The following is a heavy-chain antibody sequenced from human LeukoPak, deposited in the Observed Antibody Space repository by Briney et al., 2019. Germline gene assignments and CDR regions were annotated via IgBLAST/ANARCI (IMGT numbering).Heavy chain of an antibody. CDR1: GGSISSGGYY. J-gene: IGHJ4*02. CDR2: IYYSGST. D-gene: IGHD3-10*01. CDR3: AREGGSGSYSDY. Sequence: SETLSLTCTVSGGSISSGGYYWSWIRQRPGKGLEWIGYIYYSGSTYYNPSLKSRVTISVDTSKNQFSLKLSSVTAADTAVYYCAREGGSGSYSDYWGQGTLVTVSS. V-gene: IGHV4-31*03.